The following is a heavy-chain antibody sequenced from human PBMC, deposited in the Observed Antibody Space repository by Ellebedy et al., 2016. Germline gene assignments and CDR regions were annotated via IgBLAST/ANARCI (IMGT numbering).Heavy chain of an antibody. V-gene: IGHV3-30*18. CDR2: ISYDGSNT. CDR1: GFTFSDHG. Sequence: GGSLRLXXEASGFTFSDHGMHWVRQAPAPGKGLEWVAFISYDGSNTDYVDSVKGRFTISRDNSKSTLYLQMNSLTVDDTGVYYCAKEVQPWHYHYYMDVWGKGTTVIVSS. J-gene: IGHJ6*03. CDR3: AKEVQPWHYHYYMDV. D-gene: IGHD1-1*01.